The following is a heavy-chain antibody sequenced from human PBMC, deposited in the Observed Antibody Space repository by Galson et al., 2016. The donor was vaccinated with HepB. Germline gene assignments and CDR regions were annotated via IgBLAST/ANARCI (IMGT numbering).Heavy chain of an antibody. CDR2: IKQDGSEK. Sequence: SLRLSCAASGFTFSRSWMSWVRQAPGKGLEWVANIKQDGSEKYYVDSVKGRFTISRDNSKNTLYLQMDSLRLEDTALYYCARDPGTICHGINYHFDLWGQGSLVTVSS. CDR1: GFTFSRSW. J-gene: IGHJ4*02. CDR3: ARDPGTICHGINYHFDL. D-gene: IGHD1-1*01. V-gene: IGHV3-7*01.